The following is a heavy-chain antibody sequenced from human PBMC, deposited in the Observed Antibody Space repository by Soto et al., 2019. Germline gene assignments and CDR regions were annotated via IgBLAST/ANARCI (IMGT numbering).Heavy chain of an antibody. D-gene: IGHD6-13*01. J-gene: IGHJ3*02. CDR3: ARVSAVLAAAEGGAFDI. Sequence: PGGSLRLSCAASGFTFSSYEMNWVRQAPGKGLEWVSYISSSGSTIYYADSVKGRFTISRDNAKNSLYLQMNSLRAEDTAVYYCARVSAVLAAAEGGAFDIWGQGTMVTLS. CDR1: GFTFSSYE. V-gene: IGHV3-48*03. CDR2: ISSSGSTI.